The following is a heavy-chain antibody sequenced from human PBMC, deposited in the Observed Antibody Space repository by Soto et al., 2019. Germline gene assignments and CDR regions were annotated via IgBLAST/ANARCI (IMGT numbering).Heavy chain of an antibody. V-gene: IGHV4-30-2*01. D-gene: IGHD2-15*01. Sequence: QLQLQESGSGLVKPSQTLSLTCAVSGGSISSGGYSWSWIRQPPGKGLEWIGYIYHSGSTYYNPSLKSRVTIPVDRSKNQFSLKLSSVTAADTAVYYCARTDCSGGSCYGGRGVWFDPWGQGTLVTVSS. CDR3: ARTDCSGGSCYGGRGVWFDP. CDR2: IYHSGST. J-gene: IGHJ5*02. CDR1: GGSISSGGYS.